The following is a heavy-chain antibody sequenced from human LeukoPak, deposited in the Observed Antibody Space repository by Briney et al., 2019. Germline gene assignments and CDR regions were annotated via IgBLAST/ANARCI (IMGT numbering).Heavy chain of an antibody. CDR3: ARQKGAVAPSGFDY. V-gene: IGHV4-39*01. CDR1: GGSISSSSYY. Sequence: SETLSLICTVSGGSISSSSYYWGWIRQPPGKGLEWIGSIYYSGSTYYNPSLKSRVTISVDTSKNQFSLKLSAVTAADTAVYYCARQKGAVAPSGFDYWGQGTLVTVSS. J-gene: IGHJ4*02. CDR2: IYYSGST. D-gene: IGHD6-19*01.